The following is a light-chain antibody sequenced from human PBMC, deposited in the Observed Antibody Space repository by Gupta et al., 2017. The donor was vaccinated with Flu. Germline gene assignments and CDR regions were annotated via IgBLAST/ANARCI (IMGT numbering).Light chain of an antibody. CDR3: QSADSSGTYVV. V-gene: IGLV3-25*02. J-gene: IGLJ2*01. Sequence: SYELTQPPSMSVSLGQTATIACSGDALSKQYVYWYQQKPGQAPTVVIEKDTERPSGIPERISGSSSGTTVTLTISGVQAEDEADYYCQSADSSGTYVVFGGGTKLTVL. CDR2: KDT. CDR1: ALSKQY.